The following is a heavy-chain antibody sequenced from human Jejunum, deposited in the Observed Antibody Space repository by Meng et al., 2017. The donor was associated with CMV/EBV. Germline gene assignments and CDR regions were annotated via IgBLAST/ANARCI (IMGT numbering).Heavy chain of an antibody. J-gene: IGHJ2*01. CDR1: GVSISSSYHY. CDR2: ISHSGAT. Sequence: QVELQAPGPGLVKPSETLSLSCTVSGVSISSSYHYWAWVRQSPGKGLEWIGSISHSGATYYTPSLTSRLTMSVDTSKNQFSLKLSFVTAADTAVYYCAKDVNPLNWFFDVWGRGTLVTVSS. D-gene: IGHD1-14*01. V-gene: IGHV4-39*07. CDR3: AKDVNPLNWFFDV.